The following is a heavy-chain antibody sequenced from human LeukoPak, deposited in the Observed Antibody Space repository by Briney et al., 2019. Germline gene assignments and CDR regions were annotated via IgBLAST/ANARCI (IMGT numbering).Heavy chain of an antibody. Sequence: GGSVTVSCKASGYTFTVYYMHWVRQAPGQGLEWMGWVNPNSGDTNSAQKFQGRVTITRDTSISTAYMELTRLRSADTAVYYCARVKAYSSSWFDPWGQGTLVTVSS. CDR2: VNPNSGDT. CDR3: ARVKAYSSSWFDP. CDR1: GYTFTVYY. V-gene: IGHV1-2*02. D-gene: IGHD6-13*01. J-gene: IGHJ5*02.